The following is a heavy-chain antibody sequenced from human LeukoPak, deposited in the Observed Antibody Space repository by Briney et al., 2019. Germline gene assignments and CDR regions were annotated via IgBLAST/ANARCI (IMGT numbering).Heavy chain of an antibody. CDR1: GGSISSYY. J-gene: IGHJ4*02. CDR2: IYYSGST. D-gene: IGHD1-26*01. Sequence: PSETLSLTCTVSGGSISSYYWSWIRQPPGKGLEWIGYIYYSGSTNYNPSLKSRVTISVDTSKNQFSLKLSSVTAADTAVYYCARDRSGSYGDYWGQGTLVTVSS. CDR3: ARDRSGSYGDY. V-gene: IGHV4-59*12.